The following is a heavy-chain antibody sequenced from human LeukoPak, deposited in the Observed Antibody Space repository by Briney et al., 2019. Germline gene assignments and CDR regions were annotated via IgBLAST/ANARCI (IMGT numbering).Heavy chain of an antibody. D-gene: IGHD3-10*01. CDR3: ARDIAFYGSGRGALLYYYYGMDV. J-gene: IGHJ6*02. CDR1: GFTFSSYA. V-gene: IGHV3-30-3*01. Sequence: PGGSLRLSGAASGFTFSSYAMHWVRQAPGKGLEWVAVISYDGSNKYYADSVKGRFTISRDNSKNTLYLQMNSLRAEDTAVYYCARDIAFYGSGRGALLYYYYGMDVWGQGTTVTVSS. CDR2: ISYDGSNK.